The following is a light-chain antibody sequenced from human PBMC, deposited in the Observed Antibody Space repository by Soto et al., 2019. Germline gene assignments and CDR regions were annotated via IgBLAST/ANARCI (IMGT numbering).Light chain of an antibody. CDR3: QQRSDWPT. J-gene: IGKJ3*01. CDR2: DAS. V-gene: IGKV3-11*01. Sequence: EIVLTQSPATLSLSPGERATLSCRASQSVSSYLAWYQQKPGQAPSLLIYDASNRATGIPARFSGSGSGTDFTLTISSPEPEDFAVYYCQQRSDWPTFGPGTKVDIK. CDR1: QSVSSY.